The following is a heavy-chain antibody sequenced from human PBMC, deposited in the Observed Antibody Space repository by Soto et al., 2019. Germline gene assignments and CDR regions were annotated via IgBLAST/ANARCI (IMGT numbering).Heavy chain of an antibody. CDR2: ISNDGSNK. J-gene: IGHJ5*02. CDR3: AKDYGSGSYYNSNWFDP. D-gene: IGHD3-10*01. CDR1: GFTFSRFG. Sequence: PGGSLRLSCAASGFTFSRFGMHWVRQAPGKGLEWVAIISNDGSNKYYADSVKGRFTISRDNSKNTLYLQMNSLRAEDTAVYYCAKDYGSGSYYNSNWFDPWGQGTLVTVSS. V-gene: IGHV3-30*18.